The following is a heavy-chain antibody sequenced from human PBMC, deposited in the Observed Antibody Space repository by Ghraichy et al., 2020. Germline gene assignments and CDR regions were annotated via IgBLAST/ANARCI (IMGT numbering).Heavy chain of an antibody. CDR2: IKSKTDGGTT. CDR3: TTDLAPRLWWGEYYFDY. Sequence: GGSLRLSCAASGFTFSNAWMSWVRQAPGKGLEWVGRIKSKTDGGTTDYAAPVKGRFTISRDDSKNTLYLQMNSLNTEDTAVYYCTTDLAPRLWWGEYYFDYWGQGTLVTVSS. CDR1: GFTFSNAW. V-gene: IGHV3-15*01. J-gene: IGHJ4*02. D-gene: IGHD2-21*01.